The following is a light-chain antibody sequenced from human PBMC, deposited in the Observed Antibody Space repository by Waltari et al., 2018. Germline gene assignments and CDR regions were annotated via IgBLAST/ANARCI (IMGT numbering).Light chain of an antibody. CDR2: GAS. J-gene: IGKJ3*01. CDR1: QSVSSSY. V-gene: IGKV3-20*01. Sequence: EIVLTQSPGTLSLSPGERATLSCRASQSVSSSYLAWYQQKPGQAPMLLIYGASSRSTGIPDRFRGSVSGTDFTLTISRLDPEDFAVYYCQQYGSSSFTFGPGTKVDIK. CDR3: QQYGSSSFT.